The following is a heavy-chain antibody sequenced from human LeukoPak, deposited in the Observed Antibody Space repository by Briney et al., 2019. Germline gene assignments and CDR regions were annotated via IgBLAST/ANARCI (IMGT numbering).Heavy chain of an antibody. CDR3: ARDAAYCGGDCYSRYNWFGP. D-gene: IGHD2-21*02. CDR1: GGTISSSNW. Sequence: SGTLPLTCAVSGGTISSSNWWSWVREPPGKGLEWIGEIYHSGSTNYNPSLKSRVTISVDKSKSQFSLKLSSVTAADTAVYYCARDAAYCGGDCYSRYNWFGPWGQGTLVTVSS. V-gene: IGHV4-4*02. CDR2: IYHSGST. J-gene: IGHJ5*02.